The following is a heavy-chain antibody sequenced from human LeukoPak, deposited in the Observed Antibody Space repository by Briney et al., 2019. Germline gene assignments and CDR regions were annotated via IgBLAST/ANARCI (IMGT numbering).Heavy chain of an antibody. D-gene: IGHD3-22*01. Sequence: GGSLRLSCAAPGFTFSSYSMNWVRQAPGKGLEWVSSISSSSSYIYYADSVKGRFTISRDNAKNSLYLQMNSLRAEDTAVYYCARDGSSGLDFDYWGQGTLVTVSS. CDR3: ARDGSSGLDFDY. J-gene: IGHJ4*02. CDR1: GFTFSSYS. V-gene: IGHV3-21*01. CDR2: ISSSSSYI.